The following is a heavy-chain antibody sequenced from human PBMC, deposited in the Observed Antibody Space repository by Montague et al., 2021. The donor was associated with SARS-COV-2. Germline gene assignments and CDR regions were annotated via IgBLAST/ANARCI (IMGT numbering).Heavy chain of an antibody. J-gene: IGHJ6*03. CDR3: ASSYYYGSGTYVYNYYMDV. CDR2: ISYSGRT. CDR1: GGSVSGSPYY. D-gene: IGHD3-10*01. V-gene: IGHV4-39*01. Sequence: SEILSLTRTVSGGSVSGSPYYWGWIRQPPGRGLEWVGSISYSGRTYFSPSLKSRLTISVDSSENQFSLRLSSVTAADTAVYYCASSYYYGSGTYVYNYYMDVWGKGTTVTASS.